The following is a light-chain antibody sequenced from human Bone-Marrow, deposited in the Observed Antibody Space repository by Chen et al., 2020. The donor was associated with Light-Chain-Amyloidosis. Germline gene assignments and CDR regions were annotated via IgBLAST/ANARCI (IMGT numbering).Light chain of an antibody. CDR2: GAS. CDR1: QSISSN. V-gene: IGKV3-15*01. Sequence: EIVMTQSPGTLSVSLGERATLSCMASQSISSNVAWYQHRPGQAPRLLIYGASTRATDIPARFSGSGSGTEFTLTISSLQSEDFAGYYCQEYNDWPETFGQGTKVEIK. CDR3: QEYNDWPET. J-gene: IGKJ1*01.